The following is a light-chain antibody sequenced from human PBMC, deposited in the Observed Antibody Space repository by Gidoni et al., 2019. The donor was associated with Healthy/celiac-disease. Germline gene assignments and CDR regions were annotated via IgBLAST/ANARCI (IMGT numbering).Light chain of an antibody. Sequence: EIVLTRSPGTLSLSPGERATLSCRASQSVSSSYLAWYQQKPGQAPRLLINGASSRATGIPDRFSGSGSGTDFTLTISRLEPEDFAVYYCQQYGSSPWTFGQGTKVEIK. V-gene: IGKV3-20*01. CDR1: QSVSSSY. J-gene: IGKJ1*01. CDR3: QQYGSSPWT. CDR2: GAS.